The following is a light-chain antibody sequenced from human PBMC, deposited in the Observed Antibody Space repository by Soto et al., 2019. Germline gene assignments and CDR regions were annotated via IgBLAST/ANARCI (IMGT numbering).Light chain of an antibody. CDR2: EVS. J-gene: IGLJ2*01. Sequence: QSVLTQPPSASGSPGQSVTISCTGTSSDVGGYNYVSWYQQHPGKAPKLMIYEVSKRPSGVPDRFSGSKSGNTASLTVSGLQAEDEADYYRSSYVGSNNSPHVVFGGWTKLTVL. V-gene: IGLV2-8*01. CDR1: SSDVGGYNY. CDR3: SSYVGSNNSPHVV.